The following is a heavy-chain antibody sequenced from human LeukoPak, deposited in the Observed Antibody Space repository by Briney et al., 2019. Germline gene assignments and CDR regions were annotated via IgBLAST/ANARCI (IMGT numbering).Heavy chain of an antibody. J-gene: IGHJ4*02. CDR3: TTVGYSGYELVY. CDR1: GFTFSNAW. V-gene: IGHV3-15*01. CDR2: IKSKAYGGTI. D-gene: IGHD5-12*01. Sequence: GGSLRLSCAASGFTFSNAWMSWVRQAPGKGLEWVGRIKSKAYGGTIDYAAPVKGRFTISRDDSKNTLYLQMNSLKTEDTAVYYCTTVGYSGYELVYWGQGTLVTVSS.